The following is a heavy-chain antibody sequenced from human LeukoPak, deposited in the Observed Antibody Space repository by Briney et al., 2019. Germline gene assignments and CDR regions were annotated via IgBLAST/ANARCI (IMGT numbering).Heavy chain of an antibody. CDR2: ISAYNGNT. J-gene: IGHJ4*02. CDR1: GYTFTSYG. CDR3: ARILWFGELGGYPLDY. D-gene: IGHD3-10*01. Sequence: ASVKVSCKASGYTFTSYGISWVRQAPGQGLEWMGWISAYNGNTNYAQKLQGRVTMTTDTSTSTAYMELRSLRSDDTAVYYCARILWFGELGGYPLDYWGQGTLVTVSS. V-gene: IGHV1-18*01.